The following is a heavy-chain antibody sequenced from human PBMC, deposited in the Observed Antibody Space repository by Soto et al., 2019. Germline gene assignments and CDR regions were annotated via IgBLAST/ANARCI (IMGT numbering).Heavy chain of an antibody. Sequence: SETLSLTCTVSGASISGYYWSWIRKSAGRGLEWIGRIYATGTTDYNPSLKSRVMMSVDTSKKQFSLRLRSVTAADTAVYYCVRDGTKTLRDWFDPWGQG. CDR1: GASISGYY. J-gene: IGHJ5*02. CDR2: IYATGTT. V-gene: IGHV4-4*07. D-gene: IGHD1-1*01. CDR3: VRDGTKTLRDWFDP.